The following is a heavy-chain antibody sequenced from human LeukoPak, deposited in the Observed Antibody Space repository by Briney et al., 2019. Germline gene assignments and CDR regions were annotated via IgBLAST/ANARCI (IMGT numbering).Heavy chain of an antibody. CDR2: ISGSGGST. V-gene: IGHV3-23*01. CDR3: AKGEQWLVPEAYNWFDP. CDR1: GFTFSSYA. J-gene: IGHJ5*02. D-gene: IGHD6-19*01. Sequence: GGSLRLSCAASGFTFSSYAMSWVRQAPGKGLEWVSAISGSGGSTYYADSVKGRFTISRDNSKNTLYLQMNSPRAEDTAVYYRAKGEQWLVPEAYNWFDPWGQGTLVTVSS.